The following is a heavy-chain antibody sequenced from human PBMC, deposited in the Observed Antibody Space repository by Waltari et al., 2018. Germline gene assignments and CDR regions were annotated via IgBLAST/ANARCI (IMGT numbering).Heavy chain of an antibody. V-gene: IGHV4-38-2*02. J-gene: IGHJ6*02. Sequence: QVQLQESGPGLVKPSETLSLTCAVSGYSISSGYYWGWILQPPGKGLEWIGSIYHSGSTYYNPSLKSRVTISVDTSKNQFSLKLSSVTAADTAVYYCAREDDYYYYGMDVWGQGTTVTVSS. CDR1: GYSISSGYY. CDR2: IYHSGST. CDR3: AREDDYYYYGMDV.